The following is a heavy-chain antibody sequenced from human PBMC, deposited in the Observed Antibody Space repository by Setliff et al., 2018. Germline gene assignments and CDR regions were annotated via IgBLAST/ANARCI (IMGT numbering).Heavy chain of an antibody. Sequence: GGSLRLSCAASGFTFSTYVMTWVRQAPGKGLEWVPSIHGEGINTYYADSVKGRFTISRDNSKNTLFLQMNSLRADDTAVYYCMKKIIAGGGPPYDYFDYWGQGTLVTVSS. V-gene: IGHV3-23*01. D-gene: IGHD1-26*01. CDR2: IHGEGINT. CDR3: MKKIIAGGGPPYDYFDY. J-gene: IGHJ4*02. CDR1: GFTFSTYV.